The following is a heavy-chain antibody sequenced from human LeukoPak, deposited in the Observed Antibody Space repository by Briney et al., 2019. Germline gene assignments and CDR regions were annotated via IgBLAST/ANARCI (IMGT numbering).Heavy chain of an antibody. J-gene: IGHJ6*02. V-gene: IGHV3-23*01. CDR2: ISGSGGST. Sequence: GGSLRLSCAASGFTFSSYAMGWVRQAPGKGMEWVSAISGSGGSTYYADSVKGRFTISRDNSKNTLYLQMNSLRAEDTALYYXXXXXXXGYYYGMDVWGQGTTVTV. CDR1: GFTFSSYA. CDR3: XXXXXXGYYYGMDV.